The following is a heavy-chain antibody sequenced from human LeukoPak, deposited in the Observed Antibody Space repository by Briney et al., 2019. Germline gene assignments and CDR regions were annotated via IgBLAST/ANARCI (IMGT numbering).Heavy chain of an antibody. D-gene: IGHD1-26*01. CDR2: IYHSGSS. CDR1: GGSISSGGYS. Sequence: SETLSLTCAVSGGSISSGGYSWGWIRQPPGKGLEWIGYIYHSGSSYYNPSLKSRVTISVDRSKNQFSLKLSSVTAADTAVYYCARVGSHDAFDIWGQGTMVTVSS. J-gene: IGHJ3*02. V-gene: IGHV4-30-2*01. CDR3: ARVGSHDAFDI.